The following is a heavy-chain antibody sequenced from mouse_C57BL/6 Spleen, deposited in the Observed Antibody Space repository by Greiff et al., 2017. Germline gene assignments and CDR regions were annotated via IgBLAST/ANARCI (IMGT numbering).Heavy chain of an antibody. V-gene: IGHV1-61*01. CDR1: GYTFTSYW. Sequence: QVQLQQPGAELVRPGSSVKLSCKASGYTFTSYWMAWVKQRPGQGLEWIGNIYPSDSETHYNQKFKDKATLTVDKSSSTAYMQPSSMTSEESAVYYCARSAYEYYAMDYWGQGTSVTVSS. D-gene: IGHD1-1*01. J-gene: IGHJ4*01. CDR2: IYPSDSET. CDR3: ARSAYEYYAMDY.